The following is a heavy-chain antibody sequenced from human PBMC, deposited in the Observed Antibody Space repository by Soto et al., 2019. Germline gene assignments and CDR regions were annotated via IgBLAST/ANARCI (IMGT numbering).Heavy chain of an antibody. J-gene: IGHJ4*02. CDR3: ARAYGPLDSDGYYYYFDY. CDR2: IYYSGST. Sequence: SETLSLTCTVSGDSISSGDYYWSWIRQPPGKGLEWIGYIYYSGSTYYNPSLKGRVSISVDTSKNQFSLQLTSVTAADTAVYYCARAYGPLDSDGYYYYFDYWGQGTLVTVSS. V-gene: IGHV4-30-4*01. D-gene: IGHD3-22*01. CDR1: GDSISSGDYY.